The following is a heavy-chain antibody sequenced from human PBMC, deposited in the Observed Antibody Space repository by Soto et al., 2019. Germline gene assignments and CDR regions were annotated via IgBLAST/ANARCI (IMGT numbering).Heavy chain of an antibody. J-gene: IGHJ4*02. CDR1: GFTVSNNY. V-gene: IGHV3-53*04. Sequence: EVQLVESGGGLVQPGGSLRLSCAAPGFTVSNNYMTWVRQAPGKGLEWVSVIYSGDATYYADSVKGRFTISRHNSEKTLYLQMNSLRAEDTAVYYCARVRAAAGMYCFDYWGQGTLVTVSS. CDR2: IYSGDAT. D-gene: IGHD6-13*01. CDR3: ARVRAAAGMYCFDY.